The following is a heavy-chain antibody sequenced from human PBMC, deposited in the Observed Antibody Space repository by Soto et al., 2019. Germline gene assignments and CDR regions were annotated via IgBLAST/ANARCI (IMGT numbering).Heavy chain of an antibody. Sequence: GGSLRLSCAASGFTFDTHAMNWVRQAPGKGLEWVTGISGSGDYTYYADSVRGRFTISRDNSKNTVFLQMTSLRGDDTAVYYCAKGFPIGSGSWYFDSWGQGNLVTVSS. CDR2: ISGSGDYT. J-gene: IGHJ4*02. V-gene: IGHV3-23*01. CDR1: GFTFDTHA. CDR3: AKGFPIGSGSWYFDS. D-gene: IGHD6-19*01.